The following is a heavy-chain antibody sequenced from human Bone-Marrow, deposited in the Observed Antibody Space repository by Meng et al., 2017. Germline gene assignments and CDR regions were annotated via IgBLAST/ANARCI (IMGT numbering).Heavy chain of an antibody. D-gene: IGHD4-17*01. CDR3: ARGGVTTRFFDY. CDR2: MWYDGSNK. V-gene: IGHV3-33*01. Sequence: GESLKISCAASGFTFSSYGMHWVRQAPGKGLEWVAVMWYDGSNKYYADSVKGRFTISRDNSKNTLYVQMNSLRAEDTAVYYCARGGVTTRFFDYWGQGTLVTVSS. J-gene: IGHJ4*02. CDR1: GFTFSSYG.